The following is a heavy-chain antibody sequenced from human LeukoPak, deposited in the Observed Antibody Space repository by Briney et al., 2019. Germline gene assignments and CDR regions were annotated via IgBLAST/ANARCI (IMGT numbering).Heavy chain of an antibody. CDR2: ISFDGNNK. Sequence: PGGSLRLSCAASGFTFSSYTMHWVRQAPGKGLEWVAVISFDGNNKYYADSVKGRFTISRDNSKNTLYLQMNSLRAEDTAVYYCAKDGIAAAESYFDYWGQGTLVTVSS. V-gene: IGHV3-30-3*01. D-gene: IGHD6-13*01. CDR1: GFTFSSYT. CDR3: AKDGIAAAESYFDY. J-gene: IGHJ4*02.